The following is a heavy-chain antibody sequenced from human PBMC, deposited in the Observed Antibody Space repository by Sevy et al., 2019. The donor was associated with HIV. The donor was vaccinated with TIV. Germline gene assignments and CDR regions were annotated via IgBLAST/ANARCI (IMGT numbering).Heavy chain of an antibody. CDR1: GFTFSDFW. Sequence: GGSLRLSCEVSGFTFSDFWMTWVRQSPGKGLEWVAYINQDERHINLLDSVRGRFTISRDNAKNSLYLRMDSLRAEDTAIYYCARDPDWGALDRWGQGTLVTVSS. V-gene: IGHV3-7*01. CDR2: INQDERHI. CDR3: ARDPDWGALDR. D-gene: IGHD7-27*01. J-gene: IGHJ5*02.